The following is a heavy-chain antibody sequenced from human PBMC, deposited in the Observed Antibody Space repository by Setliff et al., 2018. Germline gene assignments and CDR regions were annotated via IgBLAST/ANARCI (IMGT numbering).Heavy chain of an antibody. Sequence: SETLSLTCAVSGYSISSPHYWGWIRQPPGKGLEWIGSIKHSGNTYYNPSLKSRATISVDTSNNQFSLKLTSVTAADTAVYYCARDGGDGYGVDAYAGGGFDIWGQGTMVTVSS. CDR2: IKHSGNT. CDR1: GYSISSPHY. D-gene: IGHD4-17*01. V-gene: IGHV4-38-2*02. J-gene: IGHJ3*02. CDR3: ARDGGDGYGVDAYAGGGFDI.